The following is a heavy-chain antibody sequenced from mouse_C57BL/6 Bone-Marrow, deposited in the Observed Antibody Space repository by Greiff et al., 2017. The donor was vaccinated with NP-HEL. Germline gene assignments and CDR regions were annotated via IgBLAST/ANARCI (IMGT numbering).Heavy chain of an antibody. CDR1: GYTFTSYW. Sequence: QVQLQQPGAELVMPGASVKLSCKASGYTFTSYWMHWVKQRPGQGLEWIGEIDPSDSYTNYNQKFKGKSTLTVDKSPSTAYMQLSSLTSEDSAVYYCARAGYYYGSSPWFAYWGQGTLVTVSA. CDR2: IDPSDSYT. V-gene: IGHV1-69*01. CDR3: ARAGYYYGSSPWFAY. J-gene: IGHJ3*01. D-gene: IGHD1-1*01.